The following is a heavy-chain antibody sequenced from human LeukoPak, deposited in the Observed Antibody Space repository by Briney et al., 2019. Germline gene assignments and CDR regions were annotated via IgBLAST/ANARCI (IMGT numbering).Heavy chain of an antibody. D-gene: IGHD5-12*01. CDR1: GFTFSSYS. CDR3: AREGQSMVATADY. CDR2: ISSSSSCI. Sequence: PGGSLRLSCAASGFTFSSYSMNWVRQAPGKGLEWVSSISSSSSCIYYADSVKGRFTISRDNAKNSLYLQMNSLRAGDTAVYYCAREGQSMVATADYWGQGTLVTVSS. V-gene: IGHV3-21*01. J-gene: IGHJ4*02.